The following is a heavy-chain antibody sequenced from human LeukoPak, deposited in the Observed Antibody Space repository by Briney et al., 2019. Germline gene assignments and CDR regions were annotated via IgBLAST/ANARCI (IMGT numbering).Heavy chain of an antibody. D-gene: IGHD3-22*01. J-gene: IGHJ3*02. Sequence: SETLSLTRTVSGGSISSYYWSWIRQPAGKGLEWIGRIYTSGSTNYNPSLKSRVTMSVDTSKNQFSLKLSSVTAADTAVYYCARGEGTYYYDSSDLGAFDIWGQGTMVTVSS. V-gene: IGHV4-4*07. CDR1: GGSISSYY. CDR3: ARGEGTYYYDSSDLGAFDI. CDR2: IYTSGST.